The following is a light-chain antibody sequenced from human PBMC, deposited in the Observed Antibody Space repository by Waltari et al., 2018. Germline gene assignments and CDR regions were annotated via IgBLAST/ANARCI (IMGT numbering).Light chain of an antibody. CDR3: SSYRRSNTLV. V-gene: IGLV2-14*03. Sequence: QSALTQPASVSGSPGQSTTLPCPGTSSDVGAYHYVPWYQQHPGKAPKILVYDVSNRPSGVSNRFSGSKSGNTASLTISGLQAEDEADYYCSSYRRSNTLVFGGGTKVTVL. J-gene: IGLJ2*01. CDR2: DVS. CDR1: SSDVGAYHY.